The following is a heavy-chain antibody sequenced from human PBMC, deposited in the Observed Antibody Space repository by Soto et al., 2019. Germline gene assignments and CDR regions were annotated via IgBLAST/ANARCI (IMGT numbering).Heavy chain of an antibody. J-gene: IGHJ6*02. CDR3: ARDGRNRGGVTSHYYYGMDV. V-gene: IGHV3-72*01. D-gene: IGHD3-16*01. CDR2: TTNKANSYTT. Sequence: EVQLVESGGGLVQPGGSLRLSCAASGFTFSDHYMDWVRQAPGKGLEWVGRTTNKANSYTTEYAASVKGRFTFSRDDSKNSLYLQMNSLKTEDTAVYYCARDGRNRGGVTSHYYYGMDVWGQGTTVTVSS. CDR1: GFTFSDHY.